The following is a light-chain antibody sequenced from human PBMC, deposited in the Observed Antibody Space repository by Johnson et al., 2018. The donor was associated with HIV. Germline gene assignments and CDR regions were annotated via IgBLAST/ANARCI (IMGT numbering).Light chain of an antibody. CDR2: DNN. CDR1: SSNIGNNY. CDR3: GTWDSSLSAGCYV. J-gene: IGLJ1*01. Sequence: QSVLTQPPSVSAAPGQKVTISCSGSSSNIGNNYVSWYQQLPGTAPKLLIYDNNKRPSGIPDRFSGSKSGTSATLGITGLQTGDEADYYCGTWDSSLSAGCYVFGTWTKVTVL. V-gene: IGLV1-51*01.